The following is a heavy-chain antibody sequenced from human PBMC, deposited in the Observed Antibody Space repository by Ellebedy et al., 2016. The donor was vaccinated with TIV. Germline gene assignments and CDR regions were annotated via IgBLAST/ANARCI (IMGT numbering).Heavy chain of an antibody. J-gene: IGHJ4*02. Sequence: PGGSLRLSCAASGFSFSTYVMHWVRQAPGKGLDWVSLIYSGGNTHYADSVKGRFTISRDSSDNTVYLQMNSLRVEDTAVYYCATGYAQNGQWGQGTLVTVSS. CDR1: GFSFSTYV. D-gene: IGHD2-8*01. V-gene: IGHV3-66*01. CDR3: ATGYAQNGQ. CDR2: IYSGGNT.